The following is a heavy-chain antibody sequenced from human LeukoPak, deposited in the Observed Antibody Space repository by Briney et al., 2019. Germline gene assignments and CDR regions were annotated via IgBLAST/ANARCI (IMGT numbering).Heavy chain of an antibody. J-gene: IGHJ4*02. CDR2: ISGSDGST. V-gene: IGHV3-23*01. Sequence: GGSLRLSCAASGFTFSSYAMSWVRQAPGKGLEWASAISGSDGSTYYADSVKGRFTISRDNAKNSLYLQMNSLRAEDTAVYYCARGHIVVVPAAPFDYWGQGTLVTVSS. CDR3: ARGHIVVVPAAPFDY. D-gene: IGHD2-2*01. CDR1: GFTFSSYA.